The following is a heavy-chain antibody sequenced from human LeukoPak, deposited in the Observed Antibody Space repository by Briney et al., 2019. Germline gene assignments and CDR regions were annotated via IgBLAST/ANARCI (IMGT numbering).Heavy chain of an antibody. J-gene: IGHJ3*02. Sequence: SETLSLTCTVSGDSVSSTGYYWGWIRQPPGKGLEWIGEIYHSGSTNYNPSLKSRVTISVDKSKNQFSLKLSSVTAADTAVYYCARDGRAVAEAFDIWGQGTMVTVSS. CDR3: ARDGRAVAEAFDI. V-gene: IGHV4-39*07. D-gene: IGHD6-19*01. CDR2: IYHSGST. CDR1: GDSVSSTGYY.